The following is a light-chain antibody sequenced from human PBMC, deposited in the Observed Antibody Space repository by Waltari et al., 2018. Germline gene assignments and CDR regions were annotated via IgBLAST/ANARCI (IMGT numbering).Light chain of an antibody. J-gene: IGLJ1*01. CDR1: SSNIAINY. CDR2: SSN. Sequence: PGQRVSISCSGSSSNIAINYVCWYQQLPGTAPKLLIYSSNQRPSGVPDRFSGSKSGTSASLAIGGLRSEDEAIYYCAAWDDSLYGYVFGTGTKVTVL. V-gene: IGLV1-47*01. CDR3: AAWDDSLYGYV.